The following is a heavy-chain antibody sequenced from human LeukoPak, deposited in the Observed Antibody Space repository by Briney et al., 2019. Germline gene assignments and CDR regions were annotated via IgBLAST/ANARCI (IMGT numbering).Heavy chain of an antibody. Sequence: GGSLRLSCAASGFIFNNYAMNWVRQAPGKGLEWVSGISGSGDSTFYADSVKGRFTISRDNSKNTLDLQMNSLRAEDTAVYYCAKSRSSSVGCYNYWGQGTLVTVSS. D-gene: IGHD2-2*02. CDR3: AKSRSSSVGCYNY. CDR2: ISGSGDST. J-gene: IGHJ4*02. V-gene: IGHV3-23*01. CDR1: GFIFNNYA.